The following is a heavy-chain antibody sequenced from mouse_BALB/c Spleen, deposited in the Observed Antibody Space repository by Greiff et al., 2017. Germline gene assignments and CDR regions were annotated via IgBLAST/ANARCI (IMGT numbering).Heavy chain of an antibody. D-gene: IGHD1-1*01. V-gene: IGHV5-6-5*01. J-gene: IGHJ2*01. CDR3: AREGVGSFDY. CDR1: GFTFSSYA. CDR2: SSSGGST. Sequence: EVKLVESGGGLVKPGGSLKLSCAASGFTFSSYAMSWVRQTPEKRLEWVASSSSGGSTYYPDCLKGRITISSNNARNILYLQMSSLRSEDTAMYYCAREGVGSFDYWGQGTTLTVAS.